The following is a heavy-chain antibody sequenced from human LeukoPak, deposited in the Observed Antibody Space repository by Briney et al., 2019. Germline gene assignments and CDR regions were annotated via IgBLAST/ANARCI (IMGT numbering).Heavy chain of an antibody. Sequence: PGGSLRLSCAASGFTFCSYAMSWGRQAPGKGLEWVSAISGSGGSTYYADSVKGRFTISRDNSKNTLYLQMNSLRAEDTAVYYCAKVPTSSGPQGWFDPWGQGTPVTVSS. J-gene: IGHJ5*02. V-gene: IGHV3-23*01. CDR2: ISGSGGST. CDR3: AKVPTSSGPQGWFDP. CDR1: GFTFCSYA. D-gene: IGHD1-26*01.